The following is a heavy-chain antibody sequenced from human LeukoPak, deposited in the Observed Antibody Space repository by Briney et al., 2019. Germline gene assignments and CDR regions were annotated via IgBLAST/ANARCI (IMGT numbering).Heavy chain of an antibody. CDR2: ITNTGGVT. CDR1: GFTFSSYA. CDR3: SKRPRCRGLVLHY. Sequence: RGSLRLSCAASGFTFSSYAMSWVRQAPGKGLEWVSGITNTGGVTLYADSVKGRLTVSRDNSKNTLYLHMNSLRADDTAVYYFSKRPRCRGLVLHYLGQETLVTVSS. J-gene: IGHJ4*01. V-gene: IGHV3-23*05. D-gene: IGHD3-10*01.